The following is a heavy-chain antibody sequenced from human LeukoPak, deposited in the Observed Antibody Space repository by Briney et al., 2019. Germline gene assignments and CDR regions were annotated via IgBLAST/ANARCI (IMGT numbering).Heavy chain of an antibody. Sequence: GSLRLSCAASGFTFSCYWVHWVRQAPGKGLEWVARINSDGSTINHADSVRGRFTISRDNAENTLYLQMSSLRAEDTAIYFCARAAYYRFDYWGQGTLVTVSS. D-gene: IGHD1-26*01. CDR3: ARAAYYRFDY. J-gene: IGHJ4*02. CDR2: INSDGSTI. V-gene: IGHV3-74*01. CDR1: GFTFSCYW.